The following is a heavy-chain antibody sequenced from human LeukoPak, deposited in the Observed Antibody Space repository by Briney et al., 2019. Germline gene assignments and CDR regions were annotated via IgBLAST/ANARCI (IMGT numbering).Heavy chain of an antibody. Sequence: ASVKVSCKASGYTFTGYYIHWVRRAPGQGLEWMGWINPNSGGTNYAQKFQGRVTMTRDTSISTAYMELSRLRSDDTAVYYCARICDILTGYYNPYFDYWGQGTLVTVSS. V-gene: IGHV1-2*02. CDR3: ARICDILTGYYNPYFDY. CDR1: GYTFTGYY. CDR2: INPNSGGT. J-gene: IGHJ4*02. D-gene: IGHD3-9*01.